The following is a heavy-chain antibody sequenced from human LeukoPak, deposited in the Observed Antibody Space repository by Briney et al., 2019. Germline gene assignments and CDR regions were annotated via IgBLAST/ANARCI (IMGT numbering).Heavy chain of an antibody. V-gene: IGHV3-7*01. J-gene: IGHJ4*02. Sequence: GGSLRLSCAASGFTFSSYWMSWVRQAPGKGLEWVANIKQDGSEKYYVDSVKGRFTISRDNAKNSLYLQMNSLRAEDTAVYYCAREFEFLELLLLIDDSYYFDYWVQGTLVTVSS. CDR1: GFTFSSYW. CDR2: IKQDGSEK. CDR3: AREFEFLELLLLIDDSYYFDY. D-gene: IGHD3-3*01.